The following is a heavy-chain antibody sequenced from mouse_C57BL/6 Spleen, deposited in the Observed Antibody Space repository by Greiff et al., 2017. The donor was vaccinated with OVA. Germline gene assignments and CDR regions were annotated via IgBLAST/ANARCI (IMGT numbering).Heavy chain of an antibody. CDR2: IDPETGGT. CDR3: TRWDGYYLPWFAY. Sequence: QVQLKESGAELVRPGASVTLSCKASGYTFTDYEMHWVKQTPVHGLEWIGAIDPETGGTAYNQKFKGKAILTADKSSSTAYMELRSLTSEDSAVYYCTRWDGYYLPWFAYWGQGTLVTVSA. D-gene: IGHD2-3*01. CDR1: GYTFTDYE. J-gene: IGHJ3*01. V-gene: IGHV1-15*01.